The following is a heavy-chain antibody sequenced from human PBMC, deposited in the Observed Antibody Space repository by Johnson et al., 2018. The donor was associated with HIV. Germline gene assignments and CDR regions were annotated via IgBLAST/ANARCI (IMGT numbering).Heavy chain of an antibody. J-gene: IGHJ3*02. CDR2: IKQDGSEK. CDR3: ATELKDPI. D-gene: IGHD3-10*01. V-gene: IGHV3-7*01. Sequence: DVQLVESGGGVVQPGRSLRLSCAASGFTFSSYGIHWVRQAPGKGLEWVANIKQDGSEKYYVDSVKGRFTISRDNAKNSLYLQMNSLRAEDTAVYYCATELKDPIWGQGTMVTVSS. CDR1: GFTFSSYG.